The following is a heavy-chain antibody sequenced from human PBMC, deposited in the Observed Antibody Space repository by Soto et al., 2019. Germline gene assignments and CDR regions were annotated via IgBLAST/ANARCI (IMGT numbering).Heavy chain of an antibody. CDR1: GYSFTSYW. CDR3: AGGGVRGVITRTRDYYGMDA. D-gene: IGHD3-10*01. Sequence: GGSLKNSCKGSGYSFTSYWIGWVRQMPGKRPGWMGIIYPGDSDTRYSPSFQGQVTISADKSISTAYLQWSSLKASDTAMYYCAGGGVRGVITRTRDYYGMDAWGQGTTVTSP. J-gene: IGHJ6*02. V-gene: IGHV5-51*01. CDR2: IYPGDSDT.